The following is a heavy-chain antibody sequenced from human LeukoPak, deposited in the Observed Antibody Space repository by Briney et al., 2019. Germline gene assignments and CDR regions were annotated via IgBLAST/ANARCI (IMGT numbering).Heavy chain of an antibody. D-gene: IGHD6-19*01. Sequence: GGSLRLSCAASGFTFSDYFMSWIRQAPGKGLEWVSYISSSGNSIKYADSVKGRFTISRDNDKNSLYLQMNSLRVEDTGVYYCARDYGQWPYSDHYMKVWGNGTTVTVSS. CDR1: GFTFSDYF. V-gene: IGHV3-11*04. J-gene: IGHJ6*03. CDR2: ISSSGNSI. CDR3: ARDYGQWPYSDHYMKV.